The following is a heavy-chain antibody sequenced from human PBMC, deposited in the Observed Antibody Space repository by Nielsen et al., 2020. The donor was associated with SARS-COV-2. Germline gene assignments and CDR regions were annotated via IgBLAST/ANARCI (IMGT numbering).Heavy chain of an antibody. V-gene: IGHV3-23*01. CDR3: AKISGSQRHYFDF. Sequence: GGSLRLSCAVSGFTFSSYEMNWVRQAPGKGLEWVSSIGTTGDKTFYADSVKGRFTISRDNSKNTLYLQLNSLRAEDTAVFYCAKISGSQRHYFDFWGQGALVTVSS. CDR2: IGTTGDKT. J-gene: IGHJ4*02. D-gene: IGHD1-26*01. CDR1: GFTFSSYE.